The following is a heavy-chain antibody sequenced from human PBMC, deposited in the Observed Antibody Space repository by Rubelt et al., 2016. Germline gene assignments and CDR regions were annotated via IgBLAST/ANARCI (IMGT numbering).Heavy chain of an antibody. Sequence: QVQLQESGPGLVKPSQTLSLTCTVSGGSISSGGYYWSWIRQHPGKGLEWIGYIYYSGSTYYNPSLKSRFTISVDTPKNQFSLKLSSVTAADTAVYYCARGTDSSGWSVDYWGQGTLVTVSS. D-gene: IGHD6-19*01. J-gene: IGHJ4*02. CDR3: ARGTDSSGWSVDY. CDR1: GGSISSGGYY. CDR2: IYYSGST. V-gene: IGHV4-31*03.